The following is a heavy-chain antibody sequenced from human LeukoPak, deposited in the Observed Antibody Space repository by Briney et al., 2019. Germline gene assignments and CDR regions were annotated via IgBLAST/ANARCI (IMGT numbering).Heavy chain of an antibody. CDR2: IYYNGNT. J-gene: IGHJ3*02. V-gene: IGHV4-59*08. D-gene: IGHD6-19*01. Sequence: SETLSLTCTVSGGSISPYYWTWMRQPPGKGLEWIAFIYYNGNTNYNPSLKSRVTISVDTSKNQFSLKLSSVTAADTAVYYCARLSYSSGPDAFDIWGQGTMVTVSS. CDR1: GGSISPYY. CDR3: ARLSYSSGPDAFDI.